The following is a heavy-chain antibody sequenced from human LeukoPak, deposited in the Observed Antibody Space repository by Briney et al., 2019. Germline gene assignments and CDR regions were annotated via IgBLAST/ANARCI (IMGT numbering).Heavy chain of an antibody. V-gene: IGHV1-8*03. Sequence: ASVKVSCKASGYTFTSYGISWVRQAPGQGLEWMGWINPSRGGTNSAQKFQGRVTITRNTPISTAYMELSSLTSEDTAVYYCARSDHNSWNAFDIWDQGTMVTVSS. CDR1: GYTFTSYG. J-gene: IGHJ3*02. CDR3: ARSDHNSWNAFDI. CDR2: INPSRGGT. D-gene: IGHD1-26*01.